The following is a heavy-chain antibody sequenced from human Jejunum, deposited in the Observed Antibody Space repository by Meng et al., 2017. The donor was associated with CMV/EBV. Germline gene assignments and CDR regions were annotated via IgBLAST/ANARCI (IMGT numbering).Heavy chain of an antibody. V-gene: IGHV3-11*05. CDR1: GFIFRDYY. CDR2: LSTNSSYT. Sequence: QVQLVESGGGLVTPGGSVRLSCAASGFIFRDYYMSWKRHAPGKGLEWVSHLSTNSSYTYYADSVRGRFTISRDNAKNSLYLQMNSLRAEDTAVYYCARVRGSYSFGYWGQGTLGTVST. D-gene: IGHD1-26*01. J-gene: IGHJ4*02. CDR3: ARVRGSYSFGY.